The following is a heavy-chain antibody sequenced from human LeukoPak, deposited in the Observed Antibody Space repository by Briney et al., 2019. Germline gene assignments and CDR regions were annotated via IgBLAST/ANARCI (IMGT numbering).Heavy chain of an antibody. V-gene: IGHV1-3*01. D-gene: IGHD6-19*01. CDR3: ARVAAVAGTGNDY. CDR1: GYTFTSYA. Sequence: ASVKVSCKASGYTFTSYAMHWVRQAPGQRLEWMGWINAGNGNTKYSQKFQGRVTITRDTSASTAYMELSSLRSEDTAVYYCARVAAVAGTGNDYWGQGTLVTVSS. J-gene: IGHJ4*02. CDR2: INAGNGNT.